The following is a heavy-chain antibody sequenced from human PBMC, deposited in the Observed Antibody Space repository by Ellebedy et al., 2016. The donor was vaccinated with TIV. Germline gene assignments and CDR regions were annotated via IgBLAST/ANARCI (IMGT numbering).Heavy chain of an antibody. Sequence: AASVKVSCKASGYTFSSKYMHWVRQAPGQGLEWMGITDPSGGSTNYAQKFQGRVTMTRDTSTRTVYMELSSLRSEDTAVYYCARRSSAYALDYWGQGTLVTVSS. CDR1: GYTFSSKY. CDR3: ARRSSAYALDY. D-gene: IGHD5-12*01. V-gene: IGHV1-46*01. J-gene: IGHJ4*02. CDR2: TDPSGGST.